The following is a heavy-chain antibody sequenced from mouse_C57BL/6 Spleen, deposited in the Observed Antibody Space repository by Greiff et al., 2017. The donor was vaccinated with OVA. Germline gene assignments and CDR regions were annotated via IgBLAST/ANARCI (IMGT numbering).Heavy chain of an antibody. CDR2: IYPGSGST. D-gene: IGHD1-1*01. CDR3: ARGGSGYEGGY. V-gene: IGHV1-55*01. CDR1: GYTFTSYW. J-gene: IGHJ3*01. Sequence: QVQLKQPGAELVKPGASVKMSCKASGYTFTSYWITWVKQRPGQGLEWIGDIYPGSGSTNYNEKFKSKVTLTVDTSSSTAYMQLSSLTSEDSAVYYCARGGSGYEGGYWGKGTLVTVST.